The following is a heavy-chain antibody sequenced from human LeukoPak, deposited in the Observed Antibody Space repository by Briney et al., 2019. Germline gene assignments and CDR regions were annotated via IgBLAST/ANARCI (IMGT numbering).Heavy chain of an antibody. J-gene: IGHJ5*02. D-gene: IGHD6-13*01. V-gene: IGHV4-61*02. CDR3: ARGRIGSSEWEAAAVFDP. Sequence: SQTLSLTCTVSGGSISSGSYYWSWIRQPAGKGLDWIGRIYTTGSTNYNPSLKSRVTISVDTSKNQFSLKLSSVTAADTAVYYCARGRIGSSEWEAAAVFDPWGQGTLVTVSS. CDR2: IYTTGST. CDR1: GGSISSGSYY.